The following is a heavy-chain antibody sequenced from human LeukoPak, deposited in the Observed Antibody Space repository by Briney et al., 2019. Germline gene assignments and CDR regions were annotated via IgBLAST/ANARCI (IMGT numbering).Heavy chain of an antibody. Sequence: GGSLRLSCAASGFTFSRYGMHWVRQAPGKGLEWVAVISFDGNNKYYADSVKGRFTISRDNPKNPVYLQMNSLRAEDTALYYCAKGRDGYSHAGDFWGQGALVTVSS. CDR2: ISFDGNNK. V-gene: IGHV3-33*06. CDR1: GFTFSRYG. CDR3: AKGRDGYSHAGDF. J-gene: IGHJ4*02. D-gene: IGHD5-24*01.